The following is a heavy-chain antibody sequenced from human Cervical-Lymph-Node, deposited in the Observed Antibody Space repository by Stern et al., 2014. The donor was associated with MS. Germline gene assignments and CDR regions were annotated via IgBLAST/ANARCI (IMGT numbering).Heavy chain of an antibody. CDR3: ARASDRSGYYPDYFQY. J-gene: IGHJ1*01. CDR1: GGPFSNYA. CDR2: LLIIFDTA. V-gene: IGHV1-69*01. D-gene: IGHD3-22*01. Sequence: VQLVESGPEVKKPGSSVKVSCKASGGPFSNYAISWVRQAPGQGLEWMGGLLIIFDTANYAQKFQGRVTISADESTSTAYMELSSLRSEDTAVYYCARASDRSGYYPDYFQYWGQGTPVTVSS.